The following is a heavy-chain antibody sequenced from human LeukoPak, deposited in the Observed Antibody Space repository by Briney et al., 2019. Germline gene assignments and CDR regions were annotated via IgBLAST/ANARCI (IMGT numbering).Heavy chain of an antibody. V-gene: IGHV1-2*02. Sequence: ASVKVSCKAPGYTFSGYYMHWVRQVPGQGLEWMGWINPNSGGTNYAQKFQGRVTMTRDTSISTAYMELSRLRSDDTAVYYCARSRGVVLRFLEWLPSSNGMDVWGQGTTVTVSS. CDR3: ARSRGVVLRFLEWLPSSNGMDV. CDR1: GYTFSGYY. D-gene: IGHD3-3*01. CDR2: INPNSGGT. J-gene: IGHJ6*02.